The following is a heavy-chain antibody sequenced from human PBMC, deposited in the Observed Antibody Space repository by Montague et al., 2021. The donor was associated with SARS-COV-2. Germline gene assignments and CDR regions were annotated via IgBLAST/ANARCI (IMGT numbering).Heavy chain of an antibody. V-gene: IGHV4-31*03. CDR2: IYYSGST. CDR1: GGSISSGGYY. J-gene: IGHJ3*02. Sequence: TLSLTCTVSGGSISSGGYYWSWIRQHPGKCLEWIGYIYYSGSTYYNPSLKSRVTISVDTSKNQFSLKLSSVTAADTAVYYCARDRYSGYVLDAFDIWGQGTMVTVSS. D-gene: IGHD5-12*01. CDR3: ARDRYSGYVLDAFDI.